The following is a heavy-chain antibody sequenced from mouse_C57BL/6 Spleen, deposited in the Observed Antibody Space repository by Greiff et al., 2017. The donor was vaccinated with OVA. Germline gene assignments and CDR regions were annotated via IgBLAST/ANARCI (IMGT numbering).Heavy chain of an antibody. D-gene: IGHD2-5*01. J-gene: IGHJ2*01. CDR2: IDPSDSET. CDR3: ATYSNYEFDY. V-gene: IGHV1-52*01. Sequence: QQPGAELVRPGSSVKLSCKASGYTFTSYWMHWVKQRPIQGLEWIGNIDPSDSETHYNQKFKDKATLTVDKSSSTAYMQLSSLTSEDSAVYYCATYSNYEFDYWGQGTTLTVSS. CDR1: GYTFTSYW.